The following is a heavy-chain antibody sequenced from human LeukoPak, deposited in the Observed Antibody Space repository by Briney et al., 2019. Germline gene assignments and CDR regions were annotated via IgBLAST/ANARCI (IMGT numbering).Heavy chain of an antibody. CDR1: GGSISSYY. Sequence: SEALSLTCTVSGGSISSYYWSWIRQPPGKGLEWIGYIYYSGSTNYNPSLKSRVTISVDTSKNQFSLKLSSVTAADTAVYYCARDTGQLWLRNYYYGMDVWGQGTTVTVSS. J-gene: IGHJ6*02. CDR2: IYYSGST. CDR3: ARDTGQLWLRNYYYGMDV. D-gene: IGHD5-18*01. V-gene: IGHV4-59*01.